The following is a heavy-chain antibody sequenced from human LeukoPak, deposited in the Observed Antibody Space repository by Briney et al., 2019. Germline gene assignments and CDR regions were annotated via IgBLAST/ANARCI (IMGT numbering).Heavy chain of an antibody. Sequence: SETLSLTCTVSGGSISSSSYYWGWIRQPPGKGLEWIGNIYYSGSTYYNPSLKSRVTISVDTSKNQFSLKLSSVTAADTAVYYCARPLRRAYSSSSDWGLDAFDIWGQGTMVTVSS. J-gene: IGHJ3*02. V-gene: IGHV4-39*01. CDR2: IYYSGST. D-gene: IGHD6-6*01. CDR1: GGSISSSSYY. CDR3: ARPLRRAYSSSSDWGLDAFDI.